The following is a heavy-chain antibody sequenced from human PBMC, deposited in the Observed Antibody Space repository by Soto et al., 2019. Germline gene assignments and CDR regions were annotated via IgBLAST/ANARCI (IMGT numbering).Heavy chain of an antibody. Sequence: QVQLVQSGAEVKKPGSSVKVSCKASGGTFSSYAISWVRQAPGQGLEWMGGIIPIFGTANYAQKFQGRVTITADESTSTANLERSSLRSEGTAVYYCVRGEGVMGYSYGLYYWGQGTLVTVS. D-gene: IGHD5-18*01. CDR2: IIPIFGTA. J-gene: IGHJ4*02. CDR1: GGTFSSYA. CDR3: VRGEGVMGYSYGLYY. V-gene: IGHV1-69*01.